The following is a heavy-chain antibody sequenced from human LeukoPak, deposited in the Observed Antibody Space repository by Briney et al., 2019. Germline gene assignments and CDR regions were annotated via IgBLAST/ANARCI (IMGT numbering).Heavy chain of an antibody. Sequence: GGSLRLSCAASGFAFSSYAMSWVRQAPGKGLEWVSGISGSGGYTYYADSVKGRFTISRDNSKNTLYMQMNSLRVEDTAIYYCAKGALKWNSGTKKFDPWGQGTLVTVSS. J-gene: IGHJ5*02. CDR3: AKGALKWNSGTKKFDP. CDR2: ISGSGGYT. D-gene: IGHD1-1*01. CDR1: GFAFSSYA. V-gene: IGHV3-23*01.